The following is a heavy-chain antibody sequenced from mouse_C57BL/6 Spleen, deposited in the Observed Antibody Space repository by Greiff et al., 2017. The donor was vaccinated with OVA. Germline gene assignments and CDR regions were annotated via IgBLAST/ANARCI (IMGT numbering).Heavy chain of an antibody. CDR2: ISYSGST. J-gene: IGHJ1*03. D-gene: IGHD2-5*01. V-gene: IGHV3-1*01. CDR1: GYSITSGYD. Sequence: DVKLQESGPGMVKPSQSLSLTCTVTGYSITSGYDWHWIRHFPGNKLEWMGYISYSGSTNYNPSLKSRISITHDTSKNHFFLKLNSVTTEDTATYYCARGDYSNPYWYFDVWGTGTTVTVSS. CDR3: ARGDYSNPYWYFDV.